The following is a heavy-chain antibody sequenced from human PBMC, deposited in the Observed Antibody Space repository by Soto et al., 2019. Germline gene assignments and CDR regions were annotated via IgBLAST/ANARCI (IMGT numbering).Heavy chain of an antibody. J-gene: IGHJ4*02. Sequence: PGGSRRLSRAASGFSFSRYAMSWFRQAPGGGLEWVGRIKTKNDGGTIDYAAPVKGRFAISRDDSKNTMYLQMNSLETEDTAVYYCTTDAGRMAMSGLGPYWGQGTLVTVSS. CDR3: TTDAGRMAMSGLGPY. CDR1: GFSFSRYA. V-gene: IGHV3-15*01. D-gene: IGHD2-8*01. CDR2: IKTKNDGGTI.